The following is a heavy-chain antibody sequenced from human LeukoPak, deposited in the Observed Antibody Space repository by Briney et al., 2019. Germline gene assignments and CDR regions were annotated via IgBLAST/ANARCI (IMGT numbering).Heavy chain of an antibody. Sequence: GGSLRLSCAASGFTFSSYAMHWVRQAPGKGLEWVAVISYDGSNKYYADSVKGRFTISRDNSKNTLYLQMGSLRAEDMAVYYCARGYSSSSRYYFDYWGQGTLVTVSS. J-gene: IGHJ4*02. D-gene: IGHD6-6*01. CDR1: GFTFSSYA. V-gene: IGHV3-30*14. CDR3: ARGYSSSSRYYFDY. CDR2: ISYDGSNK.